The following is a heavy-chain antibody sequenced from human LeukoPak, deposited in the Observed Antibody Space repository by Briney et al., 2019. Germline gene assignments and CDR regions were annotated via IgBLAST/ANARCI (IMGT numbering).Heavy chain of an antibody. CDR1: GFTFSSYG. CDR2: IWYDGSNK. J-gene: IGHJ4*02. CDR3: AMDTAMVTLGY. Sequence: PGGSLRLSCAASGFTFSSYGMHWVRQAPGKGLEWMAVIWYDGSNKYYADSVKGRFTISRDNSKNTLYLQMNSLRAEDTAVYYCAMDTAMVTLGYWGQGTLVTVSS. D-gene: IGHD5-18*01. V-gene: IGHV3-33*01.